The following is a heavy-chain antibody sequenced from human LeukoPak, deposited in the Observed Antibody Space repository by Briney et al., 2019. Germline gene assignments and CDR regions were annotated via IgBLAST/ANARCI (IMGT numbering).Heavy chain of an antibody. Sequence: GASVKVSCKAPGYTFTSYGINWVRQAPGQGLEWMGWITPYNNNAKYAQKFQGRVTMTTDTSTDIAYMDLRSLGSDDTAMYYCARDLIYDNTGSARDTNDAFDIWGQGTMLIVSS. V-gene: IGHV1-18*04. CDR1: GYTFTSYG. J-gene: IGHJ3*02. D-gene: IGHD5-18*01. CDR3: ARDLIYDNTGSARDTNDAFDI. CDR2: ITPYNNNA.